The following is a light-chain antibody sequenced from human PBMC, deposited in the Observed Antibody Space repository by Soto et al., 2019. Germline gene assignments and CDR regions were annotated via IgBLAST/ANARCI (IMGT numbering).Light chain of an antibody. V-gene: IGLV1-44*01. CDR3: QSYDSGLGGLI. CDR1: NVGRHE. CDR2: TTS. Sequence: QSVVTQPPSVSGTPGQGVIISCSNVGRHEVSWYQQVPGMAPKLLIHTTSQRPSGVPDRFSASKSGTSASLAIRGLQSDDEADYYCQSYDSGLGGLIFGAGTKLTVL. J-gene: IGLJ2*01.